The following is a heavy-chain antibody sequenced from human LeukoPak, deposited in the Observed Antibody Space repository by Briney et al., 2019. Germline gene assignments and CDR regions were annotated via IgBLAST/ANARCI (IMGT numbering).Heavy chain of an antibody. V-gene: IGHV4-38-2*01. CDR3: AGNVVYGYCCITTCPYYIVS. D-gene: IGHD2-2*01. Sequence: PSETLSLTCVDSVYAMIKGNYWGWFRQPPGRGLEWIGSIYRSGDTYYKPSLKSRVTISVDTSTNQFALRLSSVSAADTAIYYFAGNVVYGYCCITTCPYYIVSWGQGNLVTVSS. CDR1: VYAMIKGNY. J-gene: IGHJ4*02. CDR2: IYRSGDT.